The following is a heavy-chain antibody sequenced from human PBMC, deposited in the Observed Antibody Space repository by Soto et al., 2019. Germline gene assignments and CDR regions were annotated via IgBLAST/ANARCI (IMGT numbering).Heavy chain of an antibody. V-gene: IGHV1-3*01. CDR2: INAGNGNT. D-gene: IGHD3-22*01. J-gene: IGHJ4*02. Sequence: QVQLVQSGAEVKKPGASVKVSCKASGYTFTRYNMHWVRQAPGQRLEWMGWINAGNGNTKYSQKFQGRVTITRDTSANTAYMELSSLISEDTAVYYCARPKDYDDCLDYWGQGALGTVSS. CDR3: ARPKDYDDCLDY. CDR1: GYTFTRYN.